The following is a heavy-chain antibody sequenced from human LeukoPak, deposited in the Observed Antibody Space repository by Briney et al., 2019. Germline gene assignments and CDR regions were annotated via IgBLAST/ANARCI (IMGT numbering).Heavy chain of an antibody. CDR2: ISAYNGNT. V-gene: IGHV1-18*01. CDR1: GYTFTSHG. Sequence: ASVKVSCKASGYTFTSHGITWVRQAPGQGLEWMGWISAYNGNTNYAQKLQGRVTTTTDTSTSTAYMELRSLRSDDTAVYYCARLGPAGKGNWFDPWGQGTLVTVSS. CDR3: ARLGPAGKGNWFDP. D-gene: IGHD6-13*01. J-gene: IGHJ5*02.